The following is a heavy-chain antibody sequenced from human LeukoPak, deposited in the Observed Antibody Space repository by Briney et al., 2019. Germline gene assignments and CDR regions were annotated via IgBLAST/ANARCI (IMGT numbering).Heavy chain of an antibody. J-gene: IGHJ5*02. CDR1: GYSFTSYW. CDR3: ARHPYYYDSSAFAPPNWFDP. D-gene: IGHD3-22*01. CDR2: IYPGDSDT. Sequence: GESLKISCKGSGYSFTSYWIGWVRLMPGKGLEWMGIIYPGDSDTRYSPSFQGQVTISADKSISTAYLQWSSLKASDTAMYYCARHPYYYDSSAFAPPNWFDPWGQGTLVTVSS. V-gene: IGHV5-51*01.